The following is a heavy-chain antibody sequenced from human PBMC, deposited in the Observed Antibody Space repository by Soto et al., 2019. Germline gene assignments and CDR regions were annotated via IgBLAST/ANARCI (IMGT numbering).Heavy chain of an antibody. D-gene: IGHD7-27*01. Sequence: QVQLQESGPGLVKPSQTLSLTCTVSGGSVSSADWNWSWIRQTPGKGLEWIGHIYEGGRTYSNPSLMSRATISLDTSKNLFSRNLKSVTAADTAVYYCTRGPSGDKVDFWGQGLLVTVSS. CDR3: TRGPSGDKVDF. V-gene: IGHV4-30-4*08. CDR2: IYEGGRT. J-gene: IGHJ4*02. CDR1: GGSVSSADWN.